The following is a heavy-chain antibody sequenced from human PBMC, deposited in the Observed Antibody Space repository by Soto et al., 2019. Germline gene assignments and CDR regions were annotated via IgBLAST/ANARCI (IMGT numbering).Heavy chain of an antibody. D-gene: IGHD3-22*01. CDR3: ARQIYDSDTGPNFQYYFDS. CDR1: GYSFAGYW. V-gene: IGHV5-10-1*01. J-gene: IGHJ4*02. CDR2: IDPSDSQT. Sequence: GESLKISCKGSGYSFAGYWITWVRRKPGKGLEWMGRIDPSDSQTYYSPSFRGHVTISVTKSITTVFLQWSSLRASDTAMYYCARQIYDSDTGPNFQYYFDSWGQGTPVTVSS.